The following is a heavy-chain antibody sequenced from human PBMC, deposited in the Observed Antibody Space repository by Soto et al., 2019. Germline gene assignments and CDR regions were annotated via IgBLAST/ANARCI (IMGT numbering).Heavy chain of an antibody. CDR3: TRDLAPPDWVLGYAYGMDV. CDR1: GLTFGVYK. V-gene: IGHV3-49*03. Sequence: GGSLRPPFPPSGLTFGVYKWSWFRQAQGRGREGEGFIRSKAYGGSTEYAASVKGRFTISRDDSKSIAYLQINSLKTEDTAVYYCTRDLAPPDWVLGYAYGMDVWGQGTTVTVSS. CDR2: IRSKAYGGST. J-gene: IGHJ6*02. D-gene: IGHD2-2*01.